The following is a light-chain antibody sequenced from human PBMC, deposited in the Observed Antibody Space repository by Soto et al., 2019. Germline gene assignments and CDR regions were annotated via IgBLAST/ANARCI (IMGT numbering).Light chain of an antibody. J-gene: IGLJ2*01. Sequence: QSALTQPASVSGSPGQSITISCTGTSSDVGSYNLVSWYQQHPGKAPKLMIYEVSKRPSGVSNRFSGSKSGNTASLTISGLQAEEEADYYCCSYAGSSTPLVFGGGTKLTVL. V-gene: IGLV2-23*02. CDR2: EVS. CDR3: CSYAGSSTPLV. CDR1: SSDVGSYNL.